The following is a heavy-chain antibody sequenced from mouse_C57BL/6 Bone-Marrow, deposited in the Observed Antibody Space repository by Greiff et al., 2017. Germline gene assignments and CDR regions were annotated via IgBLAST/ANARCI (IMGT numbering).Heavy chain of an antibody. CDR1: GFTFSSYG. J-gene: IGHJ3*01. V-gene: IGHV5-6*01. Sequence: DVHLVESGGDLVKPGGSLKLSCAASGFTFSSYGMSWVRQTPDKRLEWVATISSGGSYTYYPDSVKGRFTISRDNAKNTLYLQMSSLKSEDTAMYYCARHSMVTTGSWFAYWGQGTLVTVSA. CDR2: ISSGGSYT. CDR3: ARHSMVTTGSWFAY. D-gene: IGHD2-2*01.